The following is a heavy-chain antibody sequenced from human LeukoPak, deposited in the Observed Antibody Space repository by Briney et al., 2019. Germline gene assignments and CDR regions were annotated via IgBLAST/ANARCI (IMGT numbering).Heavy chain of an antibody. Sequence: PGRSLRLSCAASGFTFSSYGMHWVRQAPGKGLEWVAVISYDGSNKYYADSVKGRFTISRDNSKNTLYLQMNSLRAEDTAVYYCAKNYGSGSHAFDYWGQGTLVTVSS. CDR3: AKNYGSGSHAFDY. V-gene: IGHV3-30*18. D-gene: IGHD3-10*01. CDR1: GFTFSSYG. J-gene: IGHJ4*02. CDR2: ISYDGSNK.